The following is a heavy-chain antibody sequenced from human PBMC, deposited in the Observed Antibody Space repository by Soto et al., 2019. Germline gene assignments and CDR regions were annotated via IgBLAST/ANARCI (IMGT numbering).Heavy chain of an antibody. D-gene: IGHD2-2*01. J-gene: IGHJ6*03. CDR3: ARDLEDIVVVPAGRYYYYYMDV. V-gene: IGHV3-66*01. CDR1: GFTVSSNY. CDR2: IYSGGST. Sequence: GGSLRLSCAASGFTVSSNYMSWVRQAPGKGLEWVSVIYSGGSTYYADSVKGRFPISRDNSKNTLYLQMNSLRAEDTAVYYCARDLEDIVVVPAGRYYYYYMDVWGKGTTVTVSS.